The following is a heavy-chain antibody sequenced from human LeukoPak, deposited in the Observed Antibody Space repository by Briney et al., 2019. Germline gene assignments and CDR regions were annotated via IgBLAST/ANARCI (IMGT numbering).Heavy chain of an antibody. CDR2: IYYSGST. D-gene: IGHD6-19*01. V-gene: IGHV4-31*03. CDR1: GGSISSGGYY. Sequence: PSQTLSLTCTVSGGSISSGGYYWSWIRQHPGKGLEWIGYIYYSGSTYYNPSLKSRVTISVDTSKNQFSLKLSSVTAADTAVYYCARARSPGWYYYFDYWGQGTQVTVSS. CDR3: ARARSPGWYYYFDY. J-gene: IGHJ4*02.